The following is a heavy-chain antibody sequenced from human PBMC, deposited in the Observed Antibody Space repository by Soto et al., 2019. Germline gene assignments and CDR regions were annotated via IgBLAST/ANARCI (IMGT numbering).Heavy chain of an antibody. CDR1: GDSIGSGAYY. J-gene: IGHJ6*04. Sequence: QVQLQESGPGLVKPSQTLSLTCTVSGDSIGSGAYYWSWIRQHPGKGLEWIGYIYYSGSTYYNPSLKSRVTIPVDTSKPHFSLKLSSGIAGDTAVYYCARVRRDCGSANGSDYYCGMDVGGRDTMVTV. V-gene: IGHV4-31*03. CDR3: ARVRRDCGSANGSDYYCGMDV. CDR2: IYYSGST. D-gene: IGHD2-2*01.